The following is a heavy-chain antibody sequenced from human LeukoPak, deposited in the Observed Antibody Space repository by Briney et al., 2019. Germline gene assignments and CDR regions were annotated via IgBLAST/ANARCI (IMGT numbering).Heavy chain of an antibody. CDR1: GGPIRSHS. CDR2: FDNSGSA. CDR3: AREKMYFYDSTGYSVFDY. D-gene: IGHD3-22*01. V-gene: IGHV4-59*11. Sequence: PSETLSLTCTVSGGPIRSHSWAWIRQPPGKALEWVGYFDNSGSADYNPSLKSRVTISVDTSKSQFSLKLTSATAADTAVYYCAREKMYFYDSTGYSVFDYWGQGTLVTVSS. J-gene: IGHJ4*02.